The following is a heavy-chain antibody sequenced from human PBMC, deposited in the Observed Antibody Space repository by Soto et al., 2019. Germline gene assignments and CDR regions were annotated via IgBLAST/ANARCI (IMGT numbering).Heavy chain of an antibody. CDR3: ARAFSWNDRPFDY. CDR1: GFTFSTYA. V-gene: IGHV3-30-3*01. CDR2: ISFDGINK. D-gene: IGHD1-1*01. J-gene: IGHJ4*02. Sequence: QVQLVESGGGVVQPGRSLRLSCAASGFTFSTYAMHWVRQAPGKGLEWVAVISFDGINKYYADSVKGRFTISRDDSKNTLYLQMNSLRAEDTAVYYCARAFSWNDRPFDYWGQGTLVTVSS.